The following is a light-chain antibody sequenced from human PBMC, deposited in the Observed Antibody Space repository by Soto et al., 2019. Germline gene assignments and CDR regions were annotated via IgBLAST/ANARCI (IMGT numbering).Light chain of an antibody. V-gene: IGLV7-43*01. CDR2: GTT. Sequence: QTVVTQEPSLTVSPGGTVTLTCASSSGPVTRGYYPNWVQQKPGQAPRSLIYGTTNRHSWTPDRFSGSLLGDKAVLTVSGVQPEDEADYYCLLYYRNAGVFGGGTKVTVL. CDR3: LLYYRNAGV. J-gene: IGLJ3*02. CDR1: SGPVTRGYY.